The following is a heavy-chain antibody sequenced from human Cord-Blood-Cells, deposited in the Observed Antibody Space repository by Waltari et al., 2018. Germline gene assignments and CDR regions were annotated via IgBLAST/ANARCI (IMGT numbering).Heavy chain of an antibody. CDR3: AGDGGLGDDWYFDL. D-gene: IGHD2-21*01. CDR1: GGTFSSYT. V-gene: IGHV1-69*08. CDR2: VIPLLGRA. Sequence: QVQLVQSGAEVKKPGSLVKVSCKASGGTFSSYTISWVRQAPGKGLEWMGMVIPLLGRAKYAQKFQGRVTITADKSTSTAYMELSSLRSEDTAVYYCAGDGGLGDDWYFDLWGRGTLVTVSS. J-gene: IGHJ2*01.